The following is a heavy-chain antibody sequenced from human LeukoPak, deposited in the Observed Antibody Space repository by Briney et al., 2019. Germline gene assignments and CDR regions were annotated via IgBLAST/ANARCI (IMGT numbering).Heavy chain of an antibody. D-gene: IGHD3-3*01. J-gene: IGHJ3*02. Sequence: ASVKVSCKASGYTFTSYGISWVRQAPGQGLEWMGWISAYNGNTNYAQKFQGRVTMTEDTPTDTAYMELSSLRSEDTAVYYCATLRIFGVAHDAFDIWGQGTMVTVSS. CDR1: GYTFTSYG. CDR3: ATLRIFGVAHDAFDI. V-gene: IGHV1-18*01. CDR2: ISAYNGNT.